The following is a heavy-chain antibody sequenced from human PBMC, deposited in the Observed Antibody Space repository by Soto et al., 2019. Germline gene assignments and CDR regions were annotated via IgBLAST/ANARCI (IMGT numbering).Heavy chain of an antibody. CDR2: IHRDGSEK. V-gene: IGHV3-7*03. CDR1: GFMFANYW. Sequence: EVELVESGGGLVQPGGSLRLSCVASGFMFANYWMTWVRHAPGKGLEWVANIHRDGSEKYYVDSVKGRFTISRDNADNSLFLHMNSLRADDTAIYYCARVRATDYEIDYWGQGALVTVSS. D-gene: IGHD4-17*01. CDR3: ARVRATDYEIDY. J-gene: IGHJ4*02.